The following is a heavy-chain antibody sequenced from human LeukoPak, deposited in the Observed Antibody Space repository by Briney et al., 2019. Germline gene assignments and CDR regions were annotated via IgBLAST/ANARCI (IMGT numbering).Heavy chain of an antibody. Sequence: PGRALRLSCGASGFTFSSYAMHWGPQAPGKGLERVEVISYDGSNKYYADSVKGRFTIARDNSKNTLYLQMNSLRAEDTAVYYCARDTAYYYYYGMDVWGQGTTVTASS. CDR1: GFTFSSYA. D-gene: IGHD4-17*01. CDR2: ISYDGSNK. CDR3: ARDTAYYYYYGMDV. V-gene: IGHV3-30*04. J-gene: IGHJ6*02.